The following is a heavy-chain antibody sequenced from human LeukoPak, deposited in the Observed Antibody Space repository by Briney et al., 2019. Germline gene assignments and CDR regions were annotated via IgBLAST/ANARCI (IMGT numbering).Heavy chain of an antibody. V-gene: IGHV3-23*01. J-gene: IGHJ4*02. CDR2: ISGSGDST. CDR3: AKVAFGGIVGRDYFDY. D-gene: IGHD3-16*02. Sequence: GGSLRLSCAASGFTFSSYDMSWVRQAPGKGLEWVSGISGSGDSTYSADSVKGRFTISRDNSKNTVYLQMNSLRAEDTAIYYCAKVAFGGIVGRDYFDYWGQGTLVTVSS. CDR1: GFTFSSYD.